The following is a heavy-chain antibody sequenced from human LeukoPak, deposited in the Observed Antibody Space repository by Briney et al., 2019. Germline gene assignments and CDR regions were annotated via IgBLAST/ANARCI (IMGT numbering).Heavy chain of an antibody. CDR1: GFTFNSYA. CDR3: AKHFDSSGRPRAGFDC. Sequence: PGRSLRLSCAASGFTFNSYAMTWVRQAPGKGLEWVSAVSGSGGSTYYADSVKGRFTISKDNSKNTLYLQMNSLRAEDTAVYYCAKHFDSSGRPRAGFDCRGQGTLVTVSS. D-gene: IGHD3-22*01. CDR2: VSGSGGST. V-gene: IGHV3-23*01. J-gene: IGHJ4*02.